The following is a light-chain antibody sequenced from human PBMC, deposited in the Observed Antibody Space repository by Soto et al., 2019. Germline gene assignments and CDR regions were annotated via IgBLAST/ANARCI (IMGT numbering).Light chain of an antibody. J-gene: IGKJ1*01. CDR2: ASS. CDR1: QGISNY. V-gene: IGKV1-27*01. Sequence: DIQMTQSPSSLSASVGDRVTITCRARQGISNYLAWYQQKPGKVPKLLIYASSTLQSGVPSRFSGSGSGTDFTLTISSLQPEDVATYYCQKYNSAPRTVGQGTRWIAN. CDR3: QKYNSAPRT.